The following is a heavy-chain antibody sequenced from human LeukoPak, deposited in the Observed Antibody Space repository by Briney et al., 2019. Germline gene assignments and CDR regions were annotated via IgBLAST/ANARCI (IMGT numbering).Heavy chain of an antibody. J-gene: IGHJ5*02. CDR1: GGSFSGYY. V-gene: IGHV4-34*01. CDR2: INHSGST. D-gene: IGHD5-18*01. Sequence: SPSESLSLTCAVYGGSFSGYYMSWIRQPPGKGLEWIGEINHSGSTNYNPSLKSRVTISVDTSKNQFSLKLSSVTAADTAVYYCARPRPGIPSRSNWFDPWGQGTLVTVSS. CDR3: ARPRPGIPSRSNWFDP.